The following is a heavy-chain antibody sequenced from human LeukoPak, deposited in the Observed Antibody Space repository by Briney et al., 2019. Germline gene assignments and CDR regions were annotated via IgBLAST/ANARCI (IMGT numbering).Heavy chain of an antibody. CDR1: GFTFDKYP. CDR2: VTENGGTT. D-gene: IGHD1-26*01. Sequence: GGSLRLSCAASGFTFDKYPMHWVRQPPGKGLEWVALVTENGGTTFYAGSVKGRFTISRDNSKNSVYLQMNSLISEDTALYYCTQDYMGSYLAWGQRTLVSASS. J-gene: IGHJ5*02. V-gene: IGHV3-43*02. CDR3: TQDYMGSYLA.